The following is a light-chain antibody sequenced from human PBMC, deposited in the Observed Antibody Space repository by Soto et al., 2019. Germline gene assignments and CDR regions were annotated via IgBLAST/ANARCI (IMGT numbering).Light chain of an antibody. CDR3: AAWDDRLNCYV. Sequence: SSSNIGSNSVNWDQQLPGTAPKLLIYSNDRRPSGVPDRFSGSKSGTSASLAISGLQSEDQAAYYCAAWDDRLNCYVFGTGTKFPVL. CDR2: SND. CDR1: SSNIGSNS. J-gene: IGLJ1*01. V-gene: IGLV1-44*01.